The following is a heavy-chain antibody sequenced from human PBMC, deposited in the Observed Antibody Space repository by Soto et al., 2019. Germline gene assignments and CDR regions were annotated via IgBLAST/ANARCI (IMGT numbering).Heavy chain of an antibody. J-gene: IGHJ6*02. CDR2: IIPILTTP. D-gene: IGHD2-8*02. CDR1: GGTCSSHG. Sequence: SVKVSCKASGGTCSSHGFSGVLQAAVQGPEWIGGIIPILTTPNYAQKFQGRVTIVADESTTTVYMELSSLKFEDTAVYYCATSVGIAPTGEDGMDVWGQGTSVTVSS. V-gene: IGHV1-69*13. CDR3: ATSVGIAPTGEDGMDV.